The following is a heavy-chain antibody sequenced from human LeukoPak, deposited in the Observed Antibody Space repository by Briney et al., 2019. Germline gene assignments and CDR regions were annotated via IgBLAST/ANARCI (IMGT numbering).Heavy chain of an antibody. CDR1: GFAFNRNA. Sequence: PGGSLRLSCAASGFAFNRNAMSWVRPAPGKGLEWVSSIGGSGGRTYYADSVKGRFTISRDTSKNTLYLQMNSLRAEDAAVYYCAKYRGYGDSYDSWGQGTLVTVSS. CDR2: IGGSGGRT. CDR3: AKYRGYGDSYDS. D-gene: IGHD5-12*01. J-gene: IGHJ4*02. V-gene: IGHV3-23*01.